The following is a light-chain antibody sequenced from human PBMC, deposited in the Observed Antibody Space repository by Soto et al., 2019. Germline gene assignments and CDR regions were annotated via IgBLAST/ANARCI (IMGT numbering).Light chain of an antibody. V-gene: IGKV3-20*01. J-gene: IGKJ2*01. Sequence: ENVLTQSPGTLSLSPGERATLSCRASQSVDSNYLAWYQQKPGQAPRLLIYGTSSRATGIPDRFSGSGSGTDFTLAINRLEPEDFAVYYCPQYGSSLYTFGQGTKLEIK. CDR2: GTS. CDR1: QSVDSNY. CDR3: PQYGSSLYT.